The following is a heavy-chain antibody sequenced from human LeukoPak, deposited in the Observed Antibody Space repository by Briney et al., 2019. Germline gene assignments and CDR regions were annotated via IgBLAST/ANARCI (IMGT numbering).Heavy chain of an antibody. J-gene: IGHJ1*01. CDR2: MNPNSSNT. D-gene: IGHD4-17*01. Sequence: ASVKVSCKASGYTFTSYDINWVRQATGQGLEWMGWMNPNSSNTGYAQKFQGRVTMTRNTSISTAYMELSSLRSEDTAVYYCARWATVLGYFQHWGQGTLVTVSS. CDR3: ARWATVLGYFQH. CDR1: GYTFTSYD. V-gene: IGHV1-8*01.